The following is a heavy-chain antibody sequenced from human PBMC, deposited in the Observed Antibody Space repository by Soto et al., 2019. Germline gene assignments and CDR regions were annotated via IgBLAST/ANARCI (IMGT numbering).Heavy chain of an antibody. Sequence: PGGSLRLSCVASGFSFGDYAMNWVRQAPGKGLEWVSNIGGRGGNTFYADSMRGRFTISRDNSKNMLYLEMNNLRVEDSATYYCVKARAYGDFAGAFESWGQGTQVTVPS. V-gene: IGHV3-23*01. J-gene: IGHJ4*02. CDR3: VKARAYGDFAGAFES. CDR1: GFSFGDYA. D-gene: IGHD4-17*01. CDR2: IGGRGGNT.